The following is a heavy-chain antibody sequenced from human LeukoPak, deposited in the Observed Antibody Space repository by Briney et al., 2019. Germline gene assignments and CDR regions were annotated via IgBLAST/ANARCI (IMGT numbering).Heavy chain of an antibody. D-gene: IGHD3-3*01. CDR2: ISGSGGST. Sequence: GGSLRLSCAASGFTFSSYAMSWVRQAPGKVLEWVSAISGSGGSTYYADSVKGRFTISRDNSKNTLYLQMNSLRAEDTAVYYCAKARSLDYDFWSGLSQQPDYWGQGTLVTVSS. V-gene: IGHV3-23*01. CDR3: AKARSLDYDFWSGLSQQPDY. CDR1: GFTFSSYA. J-gene: IGHJ4*02.